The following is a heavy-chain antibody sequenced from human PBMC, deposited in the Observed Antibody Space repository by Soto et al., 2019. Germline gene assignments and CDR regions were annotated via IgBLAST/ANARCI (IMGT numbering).Heavy chain of an antibody. CDR1: GGSIRDYF. D-gene: IGHD3-9*01. V-gene: IGHV4-59*01. J-gene: IGHJ6*02. CDR3: ARDRKLVIPGNYYYYGMDV. Sequence: SETLSLTCSVSGGSIRDYFWTWIRKPPGKGLEWIGYISSSGTINYNSSLKSRVTISLDTSRNHFSLKLSAVTAADTAVYFCARDRKLVIPGNYYYYGMDVWGQGTTVTVSS. CDR2: ISSSGTI.